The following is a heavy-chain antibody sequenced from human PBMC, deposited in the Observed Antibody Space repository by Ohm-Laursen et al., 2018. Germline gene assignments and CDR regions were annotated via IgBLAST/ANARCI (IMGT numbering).Heavy chain of an antibody. D-gene: IGHD3-22*01. CDR3: ARDSDTSAYYWYFDL. CDR1: GFTFSSYA. J-gene: IGHJ2*01. CDR2: IGGDDRT. V-gene: IGHV3-23*01. Sequence: GSLRLSCAASGFTFSSYAMTWVRQAPGKGLEWVSAIGGDDRTHYADSVKGRFTISKDKSKNMLYLQMNSLRAEDTAVYYCARDSDTSAYYWYFDLWGRGTLVTVSS.